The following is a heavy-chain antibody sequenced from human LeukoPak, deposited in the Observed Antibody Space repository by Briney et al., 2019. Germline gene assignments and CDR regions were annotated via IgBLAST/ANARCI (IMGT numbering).Heavy chain of an antibody. CDR3: ARDQALTTFSSSWYNPGGYYYGMDV. CDR1: GGSISSYY. J-gene: IGHJ6*02. CDR2: IYYSGST. Sequence: SETLSLTCTVSGGSISSYYWSWIRQPPGKGLEWIGYIYYSGSTNYNPSLKSRVTISVDTSKNQFSLKLSSVTAADTAVYYCARDQALTTFSSSWYNPGGYYYGMDVWGQGTTVTVSS. V-gene: IGHV4-59*01. D-gene: IGHD6-13*01.